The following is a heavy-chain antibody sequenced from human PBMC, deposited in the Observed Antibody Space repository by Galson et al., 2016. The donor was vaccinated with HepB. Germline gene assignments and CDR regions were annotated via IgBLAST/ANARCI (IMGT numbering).Heavy chain of an antibody. CDR2: IKDDGSKS. CDR1: GFTFSRFW. CDR3: ARYGDGAGWNFHQ. J-gene: IGHJ1*01. D-gene: IGHD6-19*01. Sequence: SLRLSCAASGFTFSRFWMNWVRQAPGKGLEWVASIKDDGSKSFYADSVKGRFTISRDNVENSLSLQMNSLRAEDTAVYYCARYGDGAGWNFHQGGQGTLVTVSS. V-gene: IGHV3-7*03.